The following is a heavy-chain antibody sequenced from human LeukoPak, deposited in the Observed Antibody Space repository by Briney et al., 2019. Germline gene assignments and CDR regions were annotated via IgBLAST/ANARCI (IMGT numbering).Heavy chain of an antibody. J-gene: IGHJ4*02. CDR2: INQDGSEK. V-gene: IGHV3-7*01. CDR1: GFIFTDYW. Sequence: PGGSLRLSCAASGFIFTDYWMMRVRQVPGKGLEWVAQINQDGSEKYYVDSVRGRFTISRDNAKNSLDLQMNTLRVEDTAVYYCVRDATRGGDLDHWGQGTLVTVSS. CDR3: VRDATRGGDLDH. D-gene: IGHD2-21*01.